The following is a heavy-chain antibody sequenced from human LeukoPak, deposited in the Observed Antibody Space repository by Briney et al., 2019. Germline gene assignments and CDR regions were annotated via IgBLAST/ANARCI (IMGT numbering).Heavy chain of an antibody. CDR3: ARVHYGSGSLYYYYYYMDV. D-gene: IGHD3-10*01. V-gene: IGHV4-39*01. CDR1: GGSISRSRYY. Sequence: KTSETLSLTCTVSGGSISRSRYYWGWIRQPPGKGLEWIGSIYYGGSTYYSPSLKSRVTISVDTSKNQFSLKLTSVTAADTAVYYCARVHYGSGSLYYYYYYMDVWGKGTTVTISS. J-gene: IGHJ6*03. CDR2: IYYGGST.